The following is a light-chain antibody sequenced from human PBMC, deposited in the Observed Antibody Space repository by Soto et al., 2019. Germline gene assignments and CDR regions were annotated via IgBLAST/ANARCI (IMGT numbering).Light chain of an antibody. J-gene: IGKJ1*01. CDR3: QQYGGSRWT. CDR2: GAS. V-gene: IGKV3-20*01. Sequence: EIVLTQSPGTLSLSPGERATLSCRASQSVSSPYLAWYQQKPGQAPRLLIYGASNRATGIPDRFSGSGSGTDFTLTISRLEPEDVAVYYCQQYGGSRWTFGQGTRVDI. CDR1: QSVSSPY.